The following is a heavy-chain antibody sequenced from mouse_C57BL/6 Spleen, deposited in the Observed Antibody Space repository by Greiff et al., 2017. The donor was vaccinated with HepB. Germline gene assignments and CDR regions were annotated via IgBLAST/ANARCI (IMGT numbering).Heavy chain of an antibody. CDR2: ISSGSSTI. CDR3: ARDSNYGPWFAC. CDR1: GFTFSDYG. J-gene: IGHJ3*01. D-gene: IGHD2-5*01. V-gene: IGHV5-17*01. Sequence: EVHLVESGGGLVKPGGSLKLSCAASGFTFSDYGMHWVRQAPEKGLEWVAYISSGSSTIYYADTVKGRFTISRDNAKNPLFLQMTSLRSEDTAMYYCARDSNYGPWFACWGQGTLVTVSA.